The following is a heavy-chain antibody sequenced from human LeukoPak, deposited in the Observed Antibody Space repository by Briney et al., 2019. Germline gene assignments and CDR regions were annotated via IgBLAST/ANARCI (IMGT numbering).Heavy chain of an antibody. J-gene: IGHJ4*02. CDR3: ARGRRKDYYGSGSYLYY. Sequence: GASVKVSRKASGYTFTSYGISWVRQAPGQGLEWMGWISAYNGNTNYAQKLQGRVTMTTDTSTSTAYMELRSLRSDDTAVYYCARGRRKDYYGSGSYLYYWGQGTLVTVSS. V-gene: IGHV1-18*01. CDR1: GYTFTSYG. CDR2: ISAYNGNT. D-gene: IGHD3-10*01.